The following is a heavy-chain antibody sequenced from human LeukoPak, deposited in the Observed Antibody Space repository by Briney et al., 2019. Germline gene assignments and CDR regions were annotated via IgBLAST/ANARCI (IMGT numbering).Heavy chain of an antibody. CDR1: GGSISSYY. J-gene: IGHJ6*02. V-gene: IGHV4-59*08. CDR2: IYYSGST. Sequence: PSETLSLTCTVSGGSISSYYWSWIRQPPGKGLEWIGYIYYSGSTNYNPSLKSRVTISVDTSKNQFSLKLSSVTAADTAVYYCARHNQWLVSYYYYGMDVWGQGTTVTVSS. CDR3: ARHNQWLVSYYYYGMDV. D-gene: IGHD6-19*01.